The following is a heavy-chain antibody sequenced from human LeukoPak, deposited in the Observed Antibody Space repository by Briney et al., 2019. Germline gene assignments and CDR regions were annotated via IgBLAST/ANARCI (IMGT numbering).Heavy chain of an antibody. CDR3: ARAIKYCSGGSCYSGFDP. CDR2: IYHSGST. D-gene: IGHD2-15*01. J-gene: IGHJ5*02. V-gene: IGHV4-39*07. CDR1: GDSSSSSSYY. Sequence: PSETLSLTCNVSGDSSSSSSYYWGWIRQPPGKGLEWIGSIYHSGSTYYNPSLKSRVTISVDTSKNQFSLKLSSVTAADTAVYYCARAIKYCSGGSCYSGFDPWGQGTLVTVSS.